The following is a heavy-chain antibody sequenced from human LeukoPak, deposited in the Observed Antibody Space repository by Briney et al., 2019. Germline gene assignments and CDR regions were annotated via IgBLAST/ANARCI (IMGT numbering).Heavy chain of an antibody. CDR3: ARLAVVRGVPNWFDP. CDR2: IYPGDSDT. CDR1: GYSFTSYW. D-gene: IGHD3-10*01. V-gene: IGHV5-51*01. Sequence: GESLKISRKGSGYSFTSYWIGWGRQMPGKGLEWMRIIYPGDSDTRYSPSFQGQVTISADKSISTAYLQWSSLKASDTAMYYCARLAVVRGVPNWFDPWGQGTLVTVSS. J-gene: IGHJ5*02.